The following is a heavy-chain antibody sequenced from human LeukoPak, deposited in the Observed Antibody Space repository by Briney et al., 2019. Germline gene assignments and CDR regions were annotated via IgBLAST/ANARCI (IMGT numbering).Heavy chain of an antibody. CDR2: IIPIFGTA. J-gene: IGHJ6*02. CDR3: ARDRIAVAGRYYYYYYGMDV. Sequence: ASVKVSCKASGGTLSSYAISWVRQAPGQGLEWMGGIIPIFGTANYAQKFQGRVTITADESTSTAYMELSSLRSEDTAVYYCARDRIAVAGRYYYYYYGMDVWGQGTTVTVSS. D-gene: IGHD6-19*01. V-gene: IGHV1-69*13. CDR1: GGTLSSYA.